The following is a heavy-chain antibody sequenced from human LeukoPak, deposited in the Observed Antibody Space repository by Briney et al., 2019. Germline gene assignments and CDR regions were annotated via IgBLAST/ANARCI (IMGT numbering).Heavy chain of an antibody. J-gene: IGHJ3*02. V-gene: IGHV3-23*01. CDR2: INNSGGNT. D-gene: IGHD6-13*01. Sequence: GGSLRLSCAASGFTFSNYAMTRVRQAPGEGLEWVSTINNSGGNTYYAVSVKGRFTISRDNSENTLYLQMSTLRAEDTAVYYCAKYMYSSNWYCPFDIWGQGTMVTVSS. CDR3: AKYMYSSNWYCPFDI. CDR1: GFTFSNYA.